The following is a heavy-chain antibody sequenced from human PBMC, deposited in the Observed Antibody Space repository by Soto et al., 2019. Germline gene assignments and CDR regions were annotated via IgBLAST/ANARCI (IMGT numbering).Heavy chain of an antibody. CDR3: AKCPFTVTTYYYYMDV. V-gene: IGHV3-23*01. CDR1: GFTFSSYA. CDR2: ISGSGGST. D-gene: IGHD4-17*01. J-gene: IGHJ6*03. Sequence: GGSLRLSCAASGFTFSSYAMSWVRQAPGKGLEWVSAISGSGGSTYYADSVKGRFTISRDNSKNTLYLQMNSLRAEDTAVYYCAKCPFTVTTYYYYMDVWGKGTTVTVSS.